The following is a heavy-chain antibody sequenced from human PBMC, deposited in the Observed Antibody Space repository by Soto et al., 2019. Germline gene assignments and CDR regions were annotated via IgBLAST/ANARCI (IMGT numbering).Heavy chain of an antibody. V-gene: IGHV1-69*01. Sequence: QVQLVQSGAEVKKPGSSVKVSCKASGDTFSSYAISWVRQAPGQGLEWMGGIMPIFGTANYAQKFQGRVTITADESTSTSYMELSSLRSEDTAVYYCARDGSGYRSRASPMDVWGQGTTVTVSS. D-gene: IGHD3-22*01. CDR1: GDTFSSYA. CDR3: ARDGSGYRSRASPMDV. CDR2: IMPIFGTA. J-gene: IGHJ6*02.